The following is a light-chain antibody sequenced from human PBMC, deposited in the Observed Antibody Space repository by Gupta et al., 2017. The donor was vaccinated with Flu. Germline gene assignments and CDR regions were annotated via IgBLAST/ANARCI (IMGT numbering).Light chain of an antibody. CDR2: AAS. Sequence: DIQMTQSTSSLSASVGDRVTITCRASQGISNYLAWYQQKPGNVPKLLIYAASTSLSGVPSRFSGSGSGTDFTLTISSLQPEDVATYYCQKDTSAGRRFGQGTKLEIK. V-gene: IGKV1-27*01. CDR1: QGISNY. J-gene: IGKJ1*01. CDR3: QKDTSAGRR.